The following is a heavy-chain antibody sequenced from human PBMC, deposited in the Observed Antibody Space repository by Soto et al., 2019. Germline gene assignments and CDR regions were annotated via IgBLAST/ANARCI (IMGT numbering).Heavy chain of an antibody. CDR2: IGSGGDT. CDR1: GVNFISYA. J-gene: IGHJ4*02. V-gene: IGHV3-13*01. Sequence: GGSLRLSCTASGVNFISYAVHWVRQPPGKGLGWVSAIGSGGDTSYADSVKGRFTISRDNSDNSLFLQMNSLRAEDTGGYFCAKEIFAAAYAATSAFDLWGQGTLVTV. D-gene: IGHD2-8*01. CDR3: AKEIFAAAYAATSAFDL.